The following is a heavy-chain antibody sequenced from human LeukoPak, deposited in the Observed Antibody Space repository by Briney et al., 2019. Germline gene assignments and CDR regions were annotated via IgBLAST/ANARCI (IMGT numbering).Heavy chain of an antibody. CDR1: GGSITSYY. CDR2: IYYTGST. D-gene: IGHD6-6*01. Sequence: SETLSLTCIVSGGSITSYYWSWIRQPPGKGLEWIGYIYYTGSTNYNPSLRSRVTISVDTSKNQFSLRLSSVTASDTAVYYCARRSSSSWHFDYWGQGSVVAISS. V-gene: IGHV4-59*08. CDR3: ARRSSSSWHFDY. J-gene: IGHJ4*02.